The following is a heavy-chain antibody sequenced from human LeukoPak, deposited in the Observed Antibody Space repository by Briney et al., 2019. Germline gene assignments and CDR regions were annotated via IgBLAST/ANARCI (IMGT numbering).Heavy chain of an antibody. J-gene: IGHJ4*02. CDR2: ISGGGGST. D-gene: IGHD3-3*01. CDR3: AKSSSGFLEWFDY. Sequence: GGSQRLSCAASGFTFSSYAMRWVRQARGGGLECVSLISGGGGSTYYADSVKGRFTISRDNSKNTLYLQMNTLRAEVTAVYHCAKSSSGFLEWFDYWGQGPLVSVSS. CDR1: GFTFSSYA. V-gene: IGHV3-23*01.